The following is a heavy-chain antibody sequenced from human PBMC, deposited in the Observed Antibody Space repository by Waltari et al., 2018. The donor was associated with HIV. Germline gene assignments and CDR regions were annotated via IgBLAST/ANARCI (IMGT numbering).Heavy chain of an antibody. J-gene: IGHJ6*02. CDR3: ARDPRSSGYYGMDV. CDR1: GFPICSNY. D-gene: IGHD1-26*01. CDR2: IYSGGSR. Sequence: EVQLVASGGGLIEPGGSLRVSCAASGFPICSNYMSGVRQAPGKGLEWVSVIYSGGSRYYADSVKGRFIISRDNSKNTVSLHMNSLRAEDTAVYYCARDPRSSGYYGMDVWGQGIKVTVSS. V-gene: IGHV3-53*01.